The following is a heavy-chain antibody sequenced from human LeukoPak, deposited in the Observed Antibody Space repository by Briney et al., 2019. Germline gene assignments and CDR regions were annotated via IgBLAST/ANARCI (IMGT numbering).Heavy chain of an antibody. CDR2: INHSGST. D-gene: IGHD5-24*01. CDR1: GGSFSGYY. V-gene: IGHV4-34*01. CDR3: ARGSQEVVEMATILTQFDY. J-gene: IGHJ4*02. Sequence: PSETLSLTCAVYGGSFSGYYWSWIRQPPGKGLEWIGEINHSGSTNYNPSLKSRVTISVDTSKIQFPLKLSSVTAADTAVYYCARGSQEVVEMATILTQFDYWGQGTLVTVSS.